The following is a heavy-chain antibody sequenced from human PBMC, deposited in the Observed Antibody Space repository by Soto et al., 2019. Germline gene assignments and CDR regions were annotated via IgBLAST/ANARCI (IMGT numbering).Heavy chain of an antibody. CDR2: INDSGNI. D-gene: IGHD3-10*01. Sequence: QVQLQQWGAGLLKPSETLSLTCAVYGGSFSGYQWSWIRQTPGKGLEWIGEINDSGNINYNPSLKSRVAIFLDTPKKQISLKLSSVTAADTAVYYCARGLILWFGELSRRGGYYYYMDVWGQGTRVIVSS. J-gene: IGHJ6*03. CDR1: GGSFSGYQ. V-gene: IGHV4-34*01. CDR3: ARGLILWFGELSRRGGYYYYMDV.